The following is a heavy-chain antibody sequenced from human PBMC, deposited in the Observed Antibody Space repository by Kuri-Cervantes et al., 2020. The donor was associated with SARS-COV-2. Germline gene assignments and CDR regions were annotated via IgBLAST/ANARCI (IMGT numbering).Heavy chain of an antibody. Sequence: SETLSLTCAVYGESFIGYYWSWVRQPPGKGLEWIGDINHSGSTNYNPSLKSRVTISLDTSTNQFSLKLSSVTAADTAVYYGARVFTASFDFWGQGTLVTVSS. V-gene: IGHV4-34*01. J-gene: IGHJ4*02. CDR2: INHSGST. CDR1: GESFIGYY. CDR3: ARVFTASFDF.